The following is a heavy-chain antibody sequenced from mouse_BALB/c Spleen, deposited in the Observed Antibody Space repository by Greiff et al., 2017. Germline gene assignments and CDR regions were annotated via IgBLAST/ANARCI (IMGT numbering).Heavy chain of an antibody. J-gene: IGHJ4*01. D-gene: IGHD2-14*01. CDR1: GFTFNTYA. Sequence: EVKLVESGGGLVQPKGSLKLSCAASGFTFNTYAMNWVRQAPGKGLEWVARIRSKSNNYATYYADSVKDRFTISRDDSQSMLYLQMNNLKTEDTAMYYCVRHRYERYYAMDYWGQGTSVTVSS. CDR2: IRSKSNNYAT. CDR3: VRHRYERYYAMDY. V-gene: IGHV10-1*02.